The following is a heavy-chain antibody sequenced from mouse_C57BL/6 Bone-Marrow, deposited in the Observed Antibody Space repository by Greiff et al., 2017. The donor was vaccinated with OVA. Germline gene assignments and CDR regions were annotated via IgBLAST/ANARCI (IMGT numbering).Heavy chain of an antibody. V-gene: IGHV1-54*01. Sequence: QVQLQQSGAELVRPGTSVKVSCKASGYAFTNYLIEWVKQRPGQGLEWIGVINPGSGGTSYNQKFKGKATLTVDTSSSTAYMELNSLTSEDSAVYYCARGPGSSWSWFAYWGQGTLVTVSA. CDR2: INPGSGGT. J-gene: IGHJ3*01. CDR3: ARGPGSSWSWFAY. CDR1: GYAFTNYL. D-gene: IGHD1-1*01.